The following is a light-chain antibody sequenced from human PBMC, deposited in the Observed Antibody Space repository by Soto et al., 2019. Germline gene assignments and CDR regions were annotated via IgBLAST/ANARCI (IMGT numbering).Light chain of an antibody. CDR2: EVS. J-gene: IGLJ1*01. CDR1: SSDVGAYKY. V-gene: IGLV2-8*01. Sequence: QSALTQPPSASGSPGQSVTISCTGTSSDVGAYKYVSWYQQHPGKAPKVMIYEVSKRPSWVPDRFSGSKSGNTASLTVSGLQAEDEADYYCYSSAGSTHVFGTGTKVTVL. CDR3: YSSAGSTHV.